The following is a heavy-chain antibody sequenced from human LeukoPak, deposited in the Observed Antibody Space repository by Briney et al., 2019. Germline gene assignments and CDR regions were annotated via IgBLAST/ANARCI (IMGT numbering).Heavy chain of an antibody. J-gene: IGHJ3*02. CDR1: GFTFSSYG. CDR3: AKARRYSSYDAFDM. D-gene: IGHD6-13*01. V-gene: IGHV3-33*06. CDR2: IWYDGSNK. Sequence: PGRSLRLSCAASGFTFSSYGMHWVRQAPGKGLEWVAVIWYDGSNKYYADSVKGRFTISRDNSKNTLYLQMNSLRAEDTALYYCAKARRYSSYDAFDMWGQGTMVTVSS.